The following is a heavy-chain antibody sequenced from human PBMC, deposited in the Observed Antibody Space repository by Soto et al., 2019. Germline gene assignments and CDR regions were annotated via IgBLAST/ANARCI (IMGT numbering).Heavy chain of an antibody. Sequence: GSLRLSCAASGFTFSSYGMHWVRQAPGKGLEWVAVIWYDGSNKYYADSVKGRFTISRDNSKNTLYLQMNSLRAEDTAVYYCARDRSRRGGYYYYGMDVWGQGTTVTVSS. V-gene: IGHV3-33*01. D-gene: IGHD2-15*01. CDR1: GFTFSSYG. CDR2: IWYDGSNK. J-gene: IGHJ6*02. CDR3: ARDRSRRGGYYYYGMDV.